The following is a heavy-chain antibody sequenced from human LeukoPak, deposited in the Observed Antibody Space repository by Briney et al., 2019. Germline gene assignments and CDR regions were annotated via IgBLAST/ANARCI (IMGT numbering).Heavy chain of an antibody. Sequence: GGSLRLSCAASGFTVSSNYMSWVRQAPGKGLEWVSVIYSGGSTYYADSVKGRFTISRDNSKNTLYLQMNSLRAEDTAVYYCALRDGDFWSGYSNWGQGTLVTVSS. D-gene: IGHD3-3*01. CDR1: GFTVSSNY. V-gene: IGHV3-53*01. CDR3: ALRDGDFWSGYSN. CDR2: IYSGGST. J-gene: IGHJ4*02.